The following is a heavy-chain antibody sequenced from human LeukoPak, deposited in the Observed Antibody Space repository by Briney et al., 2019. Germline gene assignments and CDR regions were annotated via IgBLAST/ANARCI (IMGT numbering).Heavy chain of an antibody. CDR3: ASYGPGDY. Sequence: SETLSLTCTVSGYSISSGYYWGWLRQPPGKGLEWIGSIYHSGSTYYNPSLKSRVTISVDTSKNQFSLKLSSVTAADTAVYYCASYGPGDYWGQGTLVTVSS. D-gene: IGHD3-10*01. J-gene: IGHJ4*02. V-gene: IGHV4-38-2*02. CDR2: IYHSGST. CDR1: GYSISSGYY.